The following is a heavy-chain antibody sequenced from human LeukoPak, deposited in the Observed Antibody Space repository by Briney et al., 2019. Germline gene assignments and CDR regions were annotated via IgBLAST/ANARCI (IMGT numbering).Heavy chain of an antibody. CDR1: GYTFTSYD. D-gene: IGHD5-24*01. CDR2: MNPNSGNT. V-gene: IGHV1-8*01. Sequence: ASVKVSCKASGYTFTSYDINWVRQATGQGLEWMGWMNPNSGNTGYAQKFQGRVTMTMNTSISTAYMELSSLRSEDTGVYYCARPRKDGYNYVVDYWGQGTLVTVSS. CDR3: ARPRKDGYNYVVDY. J-gene: IGHJ4*02.